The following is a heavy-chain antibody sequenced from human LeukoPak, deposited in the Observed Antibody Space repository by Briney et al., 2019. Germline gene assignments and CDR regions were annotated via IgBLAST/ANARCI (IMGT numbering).Heavy chain of an antibody. CDR1: GFTVTDHW. CDR3: ARLGFVSSVGAADY. CDR2: IYPGDSDT. V-gene: IGHV5-51*01. D-gene: IGHD1-26*01. J-gene: IGHJ4*02. Sequence: GESLKISCKGSGFTVTDHWIAWVRQMPGKGLEWMGIIYPGDSDTRYSPSFQGQVTISADKSISTAYLQWSSLKASDTAMYYCARLGFVSSVGAADYWGQGTLVTVSS.